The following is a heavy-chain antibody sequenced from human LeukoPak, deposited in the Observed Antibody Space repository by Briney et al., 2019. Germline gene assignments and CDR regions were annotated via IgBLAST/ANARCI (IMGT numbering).Heavy chain of an antibody. CDR1: GGSLTSGSYY. CDR3: ATSASSGSNYFDP. J-gene: IGHJ5*02. Sequence: SEPLSLTCTVSGGSLTSGSYYWTWIRQPAGKGLEWVGRIHSSGSTNYNPSLNSRVTVSADTSNNQFSLKLSSVTAADTAIYYCATSASSGSNYFDPWGQGILVTVSS. V-gene: IGHV4-61*02. CDR2: IHSSGST. D-gene: IGHD4/OR15-4a*01.